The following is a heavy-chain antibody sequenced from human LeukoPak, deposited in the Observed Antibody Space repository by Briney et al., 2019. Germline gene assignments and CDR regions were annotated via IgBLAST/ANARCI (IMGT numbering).Heavy chain of an antibody. Sequence: GGSLRLSCGVSGFSIGNHGMHWIRQAPDKGLEWVAMISHDGGAKYYGDSVKGRLTISRDNSDNTLYLQMNSLRVEDTAVYYCARDWGSSGWYNWFDPWGQGILVTDSS. CDR1: GFSIGNHG. V-gene: IGHV3-30*03. CDR3: ARDWGSSGWYNWFDP. CDR2: ISHDGGAK. J-gene: IGHJ5*02. D-gene: IGHD3-16*01.